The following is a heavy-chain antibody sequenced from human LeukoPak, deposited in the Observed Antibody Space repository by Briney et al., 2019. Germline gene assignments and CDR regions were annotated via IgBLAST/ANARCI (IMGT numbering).Heavy chain of an antibody. Sequence: SDTLSLTCAVYGGSFSGYYWSWIRQPPGKGLEWIGEINHSGSTNYNPSLKSRVTISVDTSKNQFSLTLRSVTAADTAVYYCVRHGPTGGGYCSPTSCYTFDYWGQGSLVTVSS. V-gene: IGHV4-34*01. CDR1: GGSFSGYY. CDR3: VRHGPTGGGYCSPTSCYTFDY. CDR2: INHSGST. D-gene: IGHD2-2*03. J-gene: IGHJ4*02.